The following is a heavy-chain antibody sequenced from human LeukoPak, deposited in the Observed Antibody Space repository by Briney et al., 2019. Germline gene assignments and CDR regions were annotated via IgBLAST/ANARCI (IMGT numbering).Heavy chain of an antibody. Sequence: GGSLRLSCAASGFTFSSYSMNWVRQAPGKGLEWVSTITGSGGRTYYADSVKGRFTISRDNSKNTLYLKMDSLRADDTAVYYCAKSSLVVPYDYWGQGTLVTVSS. J-gene: IGHJ4*02. CDR3: AKSSLVVPYDY. V-gene: IGHV3-23*01. CDR1: GFTFSSYS. CDR2: ITGSGGRT. D-gene: IGHD6-6*01.